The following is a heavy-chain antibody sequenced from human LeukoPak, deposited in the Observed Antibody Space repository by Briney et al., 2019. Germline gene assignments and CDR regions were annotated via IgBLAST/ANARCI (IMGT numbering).Heavy chain of an antibody. D-gene: IGHD6-19*01. J-gene: IGHJ4*02. V-gene: IGHV1-69*02. CDR1: GYTFTGYY. CDR3: AIKGGIAVAGPFDY. Sequence: SVKVSCKASGYTFTGYYMHWVRQAPGQGLEWMGRIIPILGIANYAQKFQGRVTITADKSTSTAYMELSSLRSEDTAVYYCAIKGGIAVAGPFDYWGQGTLVTVSS. CDR2: IIPILGIA.